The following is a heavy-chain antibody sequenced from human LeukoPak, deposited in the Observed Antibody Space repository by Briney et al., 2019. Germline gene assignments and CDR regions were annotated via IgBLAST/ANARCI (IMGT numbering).Heavy chain of an antibody. V-gene: IGHV3-30*18. CDR1: GFTFSSYG. CDR2: ISYDGSNK. CDR3: AKDHCSHFFIFDY. Sequence: GGSLRLSCAASGFTFSSYGMHWVRQAPGKGLEWVAVISYDGSNKYYADSVKGRFTISRDNSKNTLYLQMNSLRAEDTAVYYCAKDHCSHFFIFDYWGQGTLVTVSS. J-gene: IGHJ4*02. D-gene: IGHD3-3*02.